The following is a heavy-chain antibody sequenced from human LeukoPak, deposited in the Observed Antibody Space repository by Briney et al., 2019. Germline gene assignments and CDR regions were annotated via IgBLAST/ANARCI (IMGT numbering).Heavy chain of an antibody. J-gene: IGHJ6*03. V-gene: IGHV3-66*02. CDR1: GFTVSSNY. D-gene: IGHD6-6*01. CDR2: IYSGGST. CDR3: AREASGSSWSYYYYYMDV. Sequence: GGSLRLSCAASGFTVSSNYMSWVRQAPGKGLEWVSVIYSGGSTYYADSVKGRFTISRGNSKNTLYLQMNSLRAEDTAVYYCAREASGSSWSYYYYYMDVWGKGTTVTVSS.